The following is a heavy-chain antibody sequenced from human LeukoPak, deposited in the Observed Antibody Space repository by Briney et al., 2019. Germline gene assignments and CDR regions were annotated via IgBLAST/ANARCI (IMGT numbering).Heavy chain of an antibody. J-gene: IGHJ4*02. CDR2: IKSKTDGGTT. CDR3: TTEAYDYVWGSYRDIDY. CDR1: GFTFSNAW. V-gene: IGHV3-15*01. D-gene: IGHD3-16*02. Sequence: GGSLRLSCAASGFTFSNAWMSWVRQAPGKGLEWVGRIKSKTDGGTTDYAAPVKGRFTISRDDSKNTLYLQMNSPKTEDTAVYYCTTEAYDYVWGSYRDIDYWGQGTLVTVSS.